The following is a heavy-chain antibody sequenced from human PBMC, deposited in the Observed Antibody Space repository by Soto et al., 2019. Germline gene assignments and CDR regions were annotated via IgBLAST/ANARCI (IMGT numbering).Heavy chain of an antibody. CDR3: AGIYGYGPYYYYYGMDV. CDR1: GYTFTSYD. V-gene: IGHV1-8*01. D-gene: IGHD5-18*01. Sequence: GASVKVSCKASGYTFTSYDINWVRQATGQGLEWMGWMNPNSGNTGYAQKFQGRVTMTRNTSISTAYMELSSLRSEDTAVYYCAGIYGYGPYYYYYGMDVWGQGTTVTVSS. J-gene: IGHJ6*02. CDR2: MNPNSGNT.